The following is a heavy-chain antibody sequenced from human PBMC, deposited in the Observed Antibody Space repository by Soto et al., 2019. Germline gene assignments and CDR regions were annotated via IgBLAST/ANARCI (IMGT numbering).Heavy chain of an antibody. J-gene: IGHJ4*02. CDR2: IKNKPDGGTT. CDR3: TTDDPINKN. CDR1: GFTFSNAW. V-gene: IGHV3-15*01. Sequence: GGSLRLSCAASGFTFSNAWMSWVRQAPGKGLEWVGRIKNKPDGGTTDYATPVKGRFTISRDDSKNTLFLQMNSLNTEDTAVYYCTTDDPINKNWGRGTLVTVSS.